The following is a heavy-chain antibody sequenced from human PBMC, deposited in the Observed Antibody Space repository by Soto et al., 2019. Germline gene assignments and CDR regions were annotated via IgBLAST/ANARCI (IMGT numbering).Heavy chain of an antibody. CDR2: MSPHNGNT. CDR1: GYTFTTYD. D-gene: IGHD2-8*02. V-gene: IGHV1-8*01. CDR3: AATGGHYFGLDV. J-gene: IGHJ6*02. Sequence: QVPLVQSGAEVKKPGASVKVSCKASGYTFTTYDIHWVRRAPGQGLEWMGWMSPHNGNTGFAQKFRDRVTMTADTTTTTAYLEIRSLTSDDSGTYFCAATGGHYFGLDVWGQGTTVSVSS.